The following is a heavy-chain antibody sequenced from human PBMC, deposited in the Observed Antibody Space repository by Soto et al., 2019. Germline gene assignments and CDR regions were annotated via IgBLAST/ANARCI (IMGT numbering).Heavy chain of an antibody. J-gene: IGHJ3*02. CDR3: TRPGDGAFDI. CDR2: IRSKANSYAT. Sequence: GGSLRLSCAASGFTFSGSAMHWVRQASGKGLEWVGRIRSKANSYATAYAASVKGRFTISRDDSKNTAYLQMNSLKTEDTAVYYCTRPGDGAFDIWGQGTMVTVSS. D-gene: IGHD2-21*02. CDR1: GFTFSGSA. V-gene: IGHV3-73*01.